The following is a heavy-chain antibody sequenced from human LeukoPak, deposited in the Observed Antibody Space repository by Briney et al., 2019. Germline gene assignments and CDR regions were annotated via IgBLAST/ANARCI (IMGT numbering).Heavy chain of an antibody. CDR2: INHRGNT. CDR1: GGSLSAYY. V-gene: IGHV4-34*01. J-gene: IGHJ4*02. CDR3: ARHGRTDIAVAGIRGFDC. D-gene: IGHD6-19*01. Sequence: PSETLSLTCAVYGGSLSAYYRTWIRQPPGKGLEWIGEINHRGNTIDKPSLKSRVTISVDTSKNQLSLKLSSVSAADTAVYYCARHGRTDIAVAGIRGFDCWGQGTLVTVSS.